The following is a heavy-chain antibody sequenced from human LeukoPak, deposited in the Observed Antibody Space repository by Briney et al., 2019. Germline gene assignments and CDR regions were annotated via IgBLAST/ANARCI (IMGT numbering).Heavy chain of an antibody. D-gene: IGHD3-3*01. J-gene: IGHJ4*02. CDR1: GFTYSSYA. CDR3: ALGGYYSVN. Sequence: SGGSLRRSCAASGFTYSSYAMRWVRQAPGKGLEWVSAISGSGGSTYYADSVKGRFTISRDNSKNTLYLQIDSLRAEDTAVYYCALGGYYSVNWGQGTLVTVSS. V-gene: IGHV3-23*01. CDR2: ISGSGGST.